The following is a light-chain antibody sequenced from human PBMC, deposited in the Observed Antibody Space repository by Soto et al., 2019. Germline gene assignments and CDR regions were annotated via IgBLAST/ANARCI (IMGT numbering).Light chain of an antibody. CDR3: SSHTRRNTRV. V-gene: IGLV2-14*01. Sequence: QSVLTQPASVSGSPGQSITISCTGTSSDVGGYNYASWYQQHPGKAPKLMIYDVSNRPSGVSNRFSGSKSGNTASLTISGLQAEDEADYYCSSHTRRNTRVFGTGTKVTVL. CDR2: DVS. J-gene: IGLJ1*01. CDR1: SSDVGGYNY.